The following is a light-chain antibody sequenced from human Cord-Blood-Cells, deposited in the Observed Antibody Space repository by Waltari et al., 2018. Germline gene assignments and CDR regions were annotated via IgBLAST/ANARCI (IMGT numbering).Light chain of an antibody. V-gene: IGKV2-28*01. Sequence: DIVMTQSPLSLPVTHGEPASISCRSSQSLLHSNGYNYLDWYLQKPWQSPQLLIYLGSNRASGVPDRFSGSGSGTDFTLKISRVEAEDVGVYYCMQALQTPPTFGQGTKVEIK. CDR3: MQALQTPPT. J-gene: IGKJ1*01. CDR2: LGS. CDR1: QSLLHSNGYNY.